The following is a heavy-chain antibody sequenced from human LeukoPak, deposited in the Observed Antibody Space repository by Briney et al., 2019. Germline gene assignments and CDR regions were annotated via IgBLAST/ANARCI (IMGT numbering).Heavy chain of an antibody. CDR2: IIPIFGTA. J-gene: IGHJ4*02. CDR3: ARPTPLGYFDY. V-gene: IGHV1-69*05. Sequence: ASVKVSCKASGYTFTSYDINWVRQATGQGLEWMGRIIPIFGTANYAQKFQGRVTMTRDTSTSTVYMELSSLRSEDTAVYYCARPTPLGYFDYWGQGTLVTVSS. CDR1: GYTFTSYD.